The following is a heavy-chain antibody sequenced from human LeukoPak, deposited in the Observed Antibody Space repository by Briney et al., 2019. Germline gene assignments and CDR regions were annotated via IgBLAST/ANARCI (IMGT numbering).Heavy chain of an antibody. Sequence: SETLSLTCTVSGGSISSYYWSWIRQPPGKGLEWIGYIYYSGSTNYNPSLKSRVTISIDTSKNQFSLKLSSVTAADTAVYYCARAGVLRYFDWLGYMDVWGKGTTVTVSS. CDR1: GGSISSYY. J-gene: IGHJ6*03. D-gene: IGHD3-9*01. V-gene: IGHV4-59*08. CDR2: IYYSGST. CDR3: ARAGVLRYFDWLGYMDV.